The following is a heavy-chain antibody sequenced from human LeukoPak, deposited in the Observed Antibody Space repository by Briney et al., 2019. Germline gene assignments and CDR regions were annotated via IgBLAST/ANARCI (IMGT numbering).Heavy chain of an antibody. CDR1: GFTFDDYA. V-gene: IGHV3-9*01. CDR2: ISWNSGSI. J-gene: IGHJ4*02. D-gene: IGHD6-13*01. CDR3: AKDSSSWYSEFDY. Sequence: PGGSLRLSCAASGFTFDDYAMHWVRQAPGKGLEWVSGISWNSGSIGYADSVKGRFTISRDNAKNSLYLQMSSLRAEDTALYYCAKDSSSWYSEFDYWGQGTLVTVSS.